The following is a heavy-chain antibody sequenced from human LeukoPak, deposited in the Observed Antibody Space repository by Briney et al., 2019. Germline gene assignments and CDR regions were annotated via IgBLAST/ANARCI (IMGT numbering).Heavy chain of an antibody. V-gene: IGHV3-9*01. CDR3: AKGRSVAVAGIDY. CDR2: ITWNRDNI. J-gene: IGHJ4*02. CDR1: GFTFDDYA. Sequence: GGSLRLSCTVSGFTFDDYAMHWARHTPGKGLEWVAGITWNRDNIGYGDSVKGRFTISRDNVKNVLYLQMNSLRAEDTALYYCAKGRSVAVAGIDYWGQGTLVTVSS. D-gene: IGHD6-19*01.